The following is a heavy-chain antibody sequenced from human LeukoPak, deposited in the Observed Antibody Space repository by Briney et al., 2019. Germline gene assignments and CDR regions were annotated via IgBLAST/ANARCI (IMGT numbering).Heavy chain of an antibody. CDR2: MNPNSGNT. D-gene: IGHD6-19*01. CDR3: ARARIAVAGLNWFDP. J-gene: IGHJ5*02. CDR1: GYTFTSYD. V-gene: IGHV1-8*01. Sequence: ASVKVSCKASGYTFTSYDINWVRQATGQGLEWMGWMNPNSGNTGYAQKFQGRVTMTRNTSISTAYMELSSLRSEDTAVYYCARARIAVAGLNWFDPWGQGTLVTVSS.